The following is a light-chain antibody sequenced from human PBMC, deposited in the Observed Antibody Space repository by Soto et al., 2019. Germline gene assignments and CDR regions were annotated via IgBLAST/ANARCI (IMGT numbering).Light chain of an antibody. CDR1: QSVSSY. J-gene: IGKJ2*03. V-gene: IGKV3-11*01. CDR2: DAS. Sequence: IVLPQSPATLSLSPGERATLSCRASQSVSSYLAWYQHTPDQPPRLLIYDASNRPTGTPARFSGSGSGTDSTLTISSLEPEDFAVYYDQYCFSSYSFGQGTKLEIK. CDR3: QYCFSSYS.